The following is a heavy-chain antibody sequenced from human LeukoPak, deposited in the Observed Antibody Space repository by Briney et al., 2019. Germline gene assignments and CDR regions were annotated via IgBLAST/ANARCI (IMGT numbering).Heavy chain of an antibody. CDR1: GGTFSSYA. Sequence: ASVKVSCKASGGTFSSYAISWVRQAPGQGLEWMGGIIPIFGTANYAQTFQGRVTITADESTCTAYMELHSLGSEGTAVYYCASPKIAVAGTGLYYYYGRAVGAKGPTVTVP. D-gene: IGHD6-19*01. CDR3: ASPKIAVAGTGLYYYYGRAV. V-gene: IGHV1-69*13. CDR2: IIPIFGTA. J-gene: IGHJ6*04.